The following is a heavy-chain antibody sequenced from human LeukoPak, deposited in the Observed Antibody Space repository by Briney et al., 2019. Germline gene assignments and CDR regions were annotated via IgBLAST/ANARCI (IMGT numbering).Heavy chain of an antibody. CDR2: IYYSGST. J-gene: IGHJ4*02. CDR1: GVPMSRYY. CDR3: ARGLSSSFLGDY. D-gene: IGHD6-13*01. Sequence: SETLSLTCTVSGVPMSRYYWIWIRQPPGKGLEWIGYIYYSGSTNYNPSLKSRVTISVDTSKNQFSLKLSSVTAADTAVYYCARGLSSSFLGDYWGQGTLVTVSS. V-gene: IGHV4-59*01.